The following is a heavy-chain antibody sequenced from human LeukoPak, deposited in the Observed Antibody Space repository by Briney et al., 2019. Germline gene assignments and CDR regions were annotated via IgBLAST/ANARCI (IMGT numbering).Heavy chain of an antibody. V-gene: IGHV4-59*12. CDR1: GFPFSSYW. D-gene: IGHD3-10*01. CDR3: ARDHSCYFGSQTSTLDV. CDR2: IYYTGSV. Sequence: PGGSLRLSCVASGFPFSSYWMTWIRQPPGEGLEWIGYIYYTGSVDYNASLKSRLTISLDTSKNRFSLKLNSVTAADTAVYYCARDHSCYFGSQTSTLDVWGQGTAVTVSS. J-gene: IGHJ6*02.